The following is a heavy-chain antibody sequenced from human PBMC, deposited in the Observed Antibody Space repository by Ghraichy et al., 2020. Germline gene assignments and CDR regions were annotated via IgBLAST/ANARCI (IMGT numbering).Heavy chain of an antibody. CDR3: ARARLHMSQEAYYYYYGMDV. J-gene: IGHJ6*02. D-gene: IGHD5-24*01. CDR1: GGSISSYY. Sequence: SETLSLTCTVSGGSISSYYWSWIWQPPGKGLEWIGYIYYSGSTNYNPSLKSRVTISVDTSKNQFSLKLSSVTAADTAVYYCARARLHMSQEAYYYYYGMDVWGQGTTVTVSS. CDR2: IYYSGST. V-gene: IGHV4-59*01.